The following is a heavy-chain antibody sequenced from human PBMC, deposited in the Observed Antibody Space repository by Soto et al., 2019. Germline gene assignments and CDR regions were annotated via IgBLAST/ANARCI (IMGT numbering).Heavy chain of an antibody. CDR3: AKDMDRSGYVGNYYGMDV. V-gene: IGHV3-9*01. D-gene: IGHD3-3*01. CDR2: ISWNGGSI. CDR1: GFTFDGYA. J-gene: IGHJ6*02. Sequence: EAQLVESGGGLVQPGGSLRLSCAVSGFTFDGYAMHWVRQAPGKGLEWVSGISWNGGSIGYVESVKGRFTISRDNTKNSLYMKINSLRDEDTALYYCAKDMDRSGYVGNYYGMDVWGQGTTVTVSS.